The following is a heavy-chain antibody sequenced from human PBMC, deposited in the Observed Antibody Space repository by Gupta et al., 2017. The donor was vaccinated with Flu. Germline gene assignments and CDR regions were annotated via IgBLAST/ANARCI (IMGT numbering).Heavy chain of an antibody. CDR1: AFTFSTYA. CDR2: IWYDGSNK. J-gene: IGHJ3*02. Sequence: QVQLVESGGGVVQPGRSLRLSCAASAFTFSTYAMHWVRQAPGKGLEWVAVIWYDGSNKYYADSVKGRFTISRDNSKNTLYLQMNSLRAEDTAVYYCARNNYDSSGYYSALGAFDIWGQGTMVTVSS. D-gene: IGHD3-22*01. V-gene: IGHV3-33*01. CDR3: ARNNYDSSGYYSALGAFDI.